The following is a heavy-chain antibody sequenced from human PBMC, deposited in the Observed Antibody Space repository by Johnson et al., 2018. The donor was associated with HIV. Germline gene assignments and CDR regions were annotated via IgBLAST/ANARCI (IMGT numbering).Heavy chain of an antibody. D-gene: IGHD2-2*01. Sequence: QVQLVESGGGVVQPGRSLRLSCAASGFTFSSYGMHWVRQAPGKGLEWVAVISYDGSNKYYADSVKGRFTISRDNSKNTLYVQMNSLRVEDTALYYCARGGLGYQNFHDAFYNWGQGTMVTVSS. V-gene: IGHV3-30*03. CDR2: ISYDGSNK. J-gene: IGHJ3*02. CDR3: ARGGLGYQNFHDAFYN. CDR1: GFTFSSYG.